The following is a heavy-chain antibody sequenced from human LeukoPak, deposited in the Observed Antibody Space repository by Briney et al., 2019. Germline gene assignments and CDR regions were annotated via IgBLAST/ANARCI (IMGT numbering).Heavy chain of an antibody. CDR2: IRYDGSEG. CDR1: GFTFSTYG. J-gene: IGHJ4*02. D-gene: IGHD6-19*01. Sequence: GGSLRLSCAASGFTFSTYGMHWVRQAPGKGLDWVAFIRYDGSEGYYADSVKDRFTVSRDNSKNRMYLQMNSLRAEDTAIYYCAKVGYGWYEVDYWGQGTLVTVSS. CDR3: AKVGYGWYEVDY. V-gene: IGHV3-30*02.